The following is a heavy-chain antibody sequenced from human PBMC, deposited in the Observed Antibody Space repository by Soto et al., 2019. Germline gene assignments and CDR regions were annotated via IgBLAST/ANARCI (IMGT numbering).Heavy chain of an antibody. D-gene: IGHD2-21*01. V-gene: IGHV4-31*03. CDR2: IYVTGAV. J-gene: IGHJ5*02. CDR1: GGALNSGNYY. CDR3: ERLRIATNNYKWFDP. Sequence: TLSLTGRGSGGALNSGNYYWSWIRQVPGKGLEWIGHIYVTGAVDYNPSLRDRITISQDTSERQFSLNLRLVTAADTAVYYCERLRIATNNYKWFDPWGQGTLVTVYS.